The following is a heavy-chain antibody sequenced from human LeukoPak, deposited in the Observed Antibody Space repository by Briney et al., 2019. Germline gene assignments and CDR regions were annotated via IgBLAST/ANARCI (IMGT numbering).Heavy chain of an antibody. CDR1: GFTFSSYA. CDR2: ISGSGGST. D-gene: IGHD3-22*01. J-gene: IGHJ4*02. CDR3: ARGPNYFDNTGYYLVSPLPFDY. Sequence: AGGSLRLSCAASGFTFSSYAMSWVRQAPGKGLEWVPAISGSGGSTYYADSVKGRFTISRDSSKNTLYLQMNSLRAEDTAVYYCARGPNYFDNTGYYLVSPLPFDYWGQGTLVTVSS. V-gene: IGHV3-23*01.